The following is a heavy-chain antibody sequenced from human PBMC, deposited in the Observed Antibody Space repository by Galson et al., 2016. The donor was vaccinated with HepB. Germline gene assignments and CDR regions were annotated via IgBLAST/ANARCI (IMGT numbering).Heavy chain of an antibody. CDR3: AREARIAVTLLDV. CDR1: GFTFSNYG. D-gene: IGHD6-19*01. CDR2: IWADGSNQ. V-gene: IGHV3-33*01. Sequence: SLRLSCAASGFTFSNYGMHWVRQAPGKGLEWVAVIWADGSNQYYEDSVKGRFTISRDNAKNTLYLEMTRLRVEDTAVYYCAREARIAVTLLDVWGQGTTVSVSS. J-gene: IGHJ6*02.